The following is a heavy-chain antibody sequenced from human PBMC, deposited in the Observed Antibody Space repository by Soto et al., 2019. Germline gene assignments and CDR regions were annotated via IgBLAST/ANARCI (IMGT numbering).Heavy chain of an antibody. CDR2: IYHSGST. D-gene: IGHD2-2*01. V-gene: IGHV4-4*02. J-gene: IGHJ4*02. CDR1: GGSISSSNW. Sequence: SETLSLTCAVSGGSISSSNWWSWVRQPPGKGLEWIGEIYHSGSTNYNPSLKSRVTISVDKSKNQFSLKLSSVTAADTAVYYCAKGSLGYQLLSGFDYWGQGTLVTVSS. CDR3: AKGSLGYQLLSGFDY.